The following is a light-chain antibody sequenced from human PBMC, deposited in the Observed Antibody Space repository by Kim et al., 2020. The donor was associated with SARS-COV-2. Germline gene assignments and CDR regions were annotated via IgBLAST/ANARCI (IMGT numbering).Light chain of an antibody. CDR1: KLGDKY. J-gene: IGLJ2*01. CDR3: QAWDSSTPLV. CDR2: QDS. V-gene: IGLV3-1*01. Sequence: SYELTQPPSVSVSPGQTASITCSGDKLGDKYACWYQQKPGQSPVLVIYQDSKRPSGIPEPFSGSNSGNTATLTISGTQAMDEADYYCQAWDSSTPLVFGGGTQLTVL.